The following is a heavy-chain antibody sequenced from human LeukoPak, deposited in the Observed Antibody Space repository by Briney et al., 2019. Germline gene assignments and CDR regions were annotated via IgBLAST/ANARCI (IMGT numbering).Heavy chain of an antibody. D-gene: IGHD5-18*01. CDR3: ARGDTAMVTGWFDP. J-gene: IGHJ5*02. V-gene: IGHV4-34*01. Sequence: KPSETLSLTCAVYGGSFSGYYWSWIRQPPGKGLEWIGSIYYSGSTYYNPSLKSRVTISVDTSKNQFSLKLSSVTAADTAVYYCARGDTAMVTGWFDPWGQGTLVTVSS. CDR1: GGSFSGYY. CDR2: IYYSGST.